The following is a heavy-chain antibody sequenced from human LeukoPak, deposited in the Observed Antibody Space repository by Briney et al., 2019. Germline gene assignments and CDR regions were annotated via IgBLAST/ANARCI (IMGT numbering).Heavy chain of an antibody. J-gene: IGHJ5*02. Sequence: PSETLSLTCAVYGGSFSGYYWSWLRQPPGKGLEWIGEINHSGSTNYNPSLKSRVTISVDTSKNQFSLKLSSVTAADTAVYYCARKSYDFWSGQYGWFDPWGQGTLVTVSS. D-gene: IGHD3-3*01. CDR2: INHSGST. V-gene: IGHV4-34*01. CDR3: ARKSYDFWSGQYGWFDP. CDR1: GGSFSGYY.